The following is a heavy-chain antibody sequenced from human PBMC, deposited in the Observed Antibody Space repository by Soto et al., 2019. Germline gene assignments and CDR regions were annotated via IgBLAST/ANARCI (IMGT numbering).Heavy chain of an antibody. CDR1: GYTFTSYG. D-gene: IGHD3-3*01. V-gene: IGHV1-18*01. J-gene: IGHJ6*03. Sequence: ASVKVSCKASGYTFTSYGISWVRQAPGQGLEWMGWISAYNGNTNYAQKLQGRVTMTTDTSTSTAYMELRSLRSDDTAVYYCARGPQSYDFWSGYYPYYYYMDVWGKGTTVTVSS. CDR3: ARGPQSYDFWSGYYPYYYYMDV. CDR2: ISAYNGNT.